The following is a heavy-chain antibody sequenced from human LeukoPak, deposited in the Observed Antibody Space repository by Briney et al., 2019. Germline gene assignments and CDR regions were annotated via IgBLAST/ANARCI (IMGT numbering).Heavy chain of an antibody. D-gene: IGHD3-22*01. CDR3: ARGEPDYYDSSGYYSGSPNWFDP. CDR1: GGSFSGYY. V-gene: IGHV4-34*01. CDR2: INHSGST. J-gene: IGHJ5*02. Sequence: PSETLSLTCAVYGGSFSGYYWSRIRQPPGKGLEWSGDINHSGSTNYNPSLKSRVTISVDTSKKQFSLRLSSVTAADTAVYYCARGEPDYYDSSGYYSGSPNWFDPWGQGTLVTVSS.